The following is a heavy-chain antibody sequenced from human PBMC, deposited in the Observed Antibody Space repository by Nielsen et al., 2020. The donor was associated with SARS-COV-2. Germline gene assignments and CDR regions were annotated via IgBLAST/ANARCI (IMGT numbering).Heavy chain of an antibody. D-gene: IGHD6-19*01. V-gene: IGHV5-51*01. Sequence: GESLKISCQGSGYSFTSYWIGWVRQMPGKGLEWMGIIYPGDSDTRYSPSFQGQVTISADKSISTAYLQWSSLKASDTAMYYCARPVRQWLVRDAFDIWGQGTMVTVSS. J-gene: IGHJ3*02. CDR2: IYPGDSDT. CDR1: GYSFTSYW. CDR3: ARPVRQWLVRDAFDI.